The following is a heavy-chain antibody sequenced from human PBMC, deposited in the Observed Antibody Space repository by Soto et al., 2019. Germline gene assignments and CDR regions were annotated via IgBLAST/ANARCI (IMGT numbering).Heavy chain of an antibody. CDR3: AKGVPSPTQHAFDI. CDR2: ISYDGSDK. CDR1: GFSFSSYD. V-gene: IGHV3-30*18. J-gene: IGHJ3*02. Sequence: QVHLVESGGGVVQPGRSLRLSCAASGFSFSSYDMHWVRQAPGKGLEWVAMISYDGSDKYFSDSVKVRLTISRDNSKNTVSLEMNSLRTKDTAAYYCAKGVPSPTQHAFDIWGQGTMVTVSS.